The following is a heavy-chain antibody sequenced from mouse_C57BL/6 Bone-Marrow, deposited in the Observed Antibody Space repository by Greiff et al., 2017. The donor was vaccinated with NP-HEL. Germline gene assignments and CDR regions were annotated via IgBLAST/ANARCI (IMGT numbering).Heavy chain of an antibody. CDR1: GYTFTSYW. CDR3: ARSTYYDSYYYAMDY. J-gene: IGHJ4*01. D-gene: IGHD2-4*01. CDR2: IHPNSGST. V-gene: IGHV1-64*01. Sequence: QVQLQQPGAELVKPGASVKLSCKASGYTFTSYWMHWVKQRPGQGLEWIGMIHPNSGSTNYNEKFKSKATLTVDKSSSTAYMQLSSLTSEDSAVYYCARSTYYDSYYYAMDYWGQGTSVTVSS.